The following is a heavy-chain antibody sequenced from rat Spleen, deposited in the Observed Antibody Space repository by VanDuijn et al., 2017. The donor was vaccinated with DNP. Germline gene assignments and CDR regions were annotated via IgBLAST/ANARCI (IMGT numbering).Heavy chain of an antibody. D-gene: IGHD1-4*01. CDR3: ARSRLPGYYPFAC. Sequence: EVQLVESGGGLVQPGRSLKLSCVASGFIFSNHWMTWIRQAPTKGLEWVASISTGGGNTYYGDSVKGRFTISRDDVKSTLYLQMDSLRSEDTATYYCARSRLPGYYPFACWGQGTLVTVSS. V-gene: IGHV5-25*01. CDR2: ISTGGGNT. CDR1: GFIFSNHW. J-gene: IGHJ3*01.